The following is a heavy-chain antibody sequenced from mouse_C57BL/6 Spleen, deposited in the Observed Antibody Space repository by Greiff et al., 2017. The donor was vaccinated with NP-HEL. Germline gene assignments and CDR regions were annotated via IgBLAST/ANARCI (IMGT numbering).Heavy chain of an antibody. CDR1: GYTFTDYY. CDR3: AREPFYDGYPAWFAY. J-gene: IGHJ3*01. CDR2: IFPGSGST. D-gene: IGHD2-3*01. V-gene: IGHV1-75*01. Sequence: QVQLQQSGPELVKPGASVKISCKASGYTFTDYYINWVKQRPGQGLEWIGWIFPGSGSTYYNEKFKGKATLTVDKSSSTAYMLLSSLTSEDSAVYFCAREPFYDGYPAWFAYWGQGTLVTVSA.